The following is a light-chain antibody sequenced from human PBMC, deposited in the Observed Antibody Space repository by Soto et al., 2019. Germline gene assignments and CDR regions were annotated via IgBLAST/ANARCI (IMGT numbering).Light chain of an antibody. V-gene: IGLV1-47*02. CDR3: AAWDDSLSVYV. Sequence: QAVLTQPPSASGTPGQRVTISCSGRSSNIGSNYVYWYQQLPGTAPKLLIYYNNQRPSGVPDRFSGSKSGTSASLAISGLRSEDEADYYCAAWDDSLSVYVFGTGTKLTVL. CDR2: YNN. CDR1: SSNIGSNY. J-gene: IGLJ1*01.